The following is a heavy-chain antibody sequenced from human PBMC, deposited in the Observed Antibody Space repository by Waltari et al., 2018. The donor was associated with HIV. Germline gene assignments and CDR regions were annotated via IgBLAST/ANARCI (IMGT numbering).Heavy chain of an antibody. Sequence: QVQLVQSGAEVKKPGASVKVSCKASGYTFTDHNIHWIRQAPGQGFEWMGCITPNSGGTNYAPKLQGRVTLTRDTSISTAYMELTRLTSDDTAVYYCAREGGKSVYGEFGYWGQGTLVTVSS. J-gene: IGHJ4*02. CDR2: ITPNSGGT. D-gene: IGHD4-17*01. V-gene: IGHV1-2*02. CDR1: GYTFTDHN. CDR3: AREGGKSVYGEFGY.